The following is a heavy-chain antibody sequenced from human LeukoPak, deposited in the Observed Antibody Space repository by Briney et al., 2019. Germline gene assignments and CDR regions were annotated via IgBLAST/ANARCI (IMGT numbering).Heavy chain of an antibody. Sequence: SETLSLTCTVSGGSISSGGYYWSWVRQHPGRGLEWIGYIYYSGSTYYNPSLKSRVTISVDTSKNQFSLKLSSVTAADTAVYYCARGGYDSSGLDYWGQGTLVTVSS. V-gene: IGHV4-31*03. J-gene: IGHJ4*02. CDR2: IYYSGST. D-gene: IGHD3-22*01. CDR1: GGSISSGGYY. CDR3: ARGGYDSSGLDY.